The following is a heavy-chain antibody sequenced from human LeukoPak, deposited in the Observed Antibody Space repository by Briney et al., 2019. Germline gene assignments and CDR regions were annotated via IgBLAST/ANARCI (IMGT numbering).Heavy chain of an antibody. CDR1: GGTFSSYA. D-gene: IGHD3-22*01. CDR2: IIPIFGTA. V-gene: IGHV1-69*06. Sequence: ASVKVSCKASGGTFSSYAISWVRQAPGQGLEWMGGIIPIFGTANYAQKFQGRVTITADKSTSTAYMELSSLRSEDTAVYYCARVGERLYYYDSSGYPPEGWGQGTLVTVSS. J-gene: IGHJ4*02. CDR3: ARVGERLYYYDSSGYPPEG.